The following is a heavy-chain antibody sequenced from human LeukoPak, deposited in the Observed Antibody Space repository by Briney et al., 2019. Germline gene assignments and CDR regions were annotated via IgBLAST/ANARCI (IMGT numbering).Heavy chain of an antibody. D-gene: IGHD6-6*01. V-gene: IGHV3-23*01. J-gene: IGHJ4*02. Sequence: PGGSQRLSCAASGFTFSSYALSWVRQAPGKGLEWVSVTTTRGGGTYYADSVKGRFTISRDNSKNTLFLQMSSLRVEDTAVYYCAKAHPLVAAPDYWGQGTLVTVSS. CDR2: TTTRGGGT. CDR3: AKAHPLVAAPDY. CDR1: GFTFSSYA.